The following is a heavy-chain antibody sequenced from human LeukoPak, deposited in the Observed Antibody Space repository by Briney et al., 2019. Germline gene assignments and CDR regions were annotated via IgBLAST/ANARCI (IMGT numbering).Heavy chain of an antibody. D-gene: IGHD2-15*01. V-gene: IGHV4-34*01. CDR2: INHSGGT. CDR1: GGSFSGYY. J-gene: IGHJ4*02. Sequence: SEALSLTCAVYGGSFSGYYWSWIRQPPGKGLEWIGEINHSGGTNYNPSLKSRVTISVDTSKNQFSLKLGSVTAADTAVYYCARQYPPIGYRAWYHDYYFDYWGQGTLVTVSS. CDR3: ARQYPPIGYRAWYHDYYFDY.